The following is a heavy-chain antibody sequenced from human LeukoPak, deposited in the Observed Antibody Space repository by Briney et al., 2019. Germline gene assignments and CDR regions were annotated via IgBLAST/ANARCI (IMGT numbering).Heavy chain of an antibody. D-gene: IGHD3-10*01. CDR1: GFTFSSYG. Sequence: PGGSLRLSCAASGFTFSSYGMHWVRQAPGKGLEWVAFIRFDGSNKYYADSVKGRFTISRDNSKNTLYLQMNSLRAEDTAVYYCAKDRRGTVVRGPIMQTRDYYFEYWGQGTLVTVSS. CDR3: AKDRRGTVVRGPIMQTRDYYFEY. J-gene: IGHJ4*02. CDR2: IRFDGSNK. V-gene: IGHV3-30*02.